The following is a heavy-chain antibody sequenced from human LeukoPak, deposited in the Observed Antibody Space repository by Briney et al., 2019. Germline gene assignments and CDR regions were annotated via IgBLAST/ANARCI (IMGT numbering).Heavy chain of an antibody. CDR3: ARDEDYGDYVPCY. Sequence: GGSLRLSCAASGFTVSSKYMSWVRQAPGKGLEWVSVIYSGGSTYYADCVKGRFTVSRDNAKNSIYLQLNSLRVEDMAVYYCARDEDYGDYVPCYWGQGTLVTVSS. CDR1: GFTVSSKY. CDR2: IYSGGST. J-gene: IGHJ4*02. V-gene: IGHV3-66*01. D-gene: IGHD4-17*01.